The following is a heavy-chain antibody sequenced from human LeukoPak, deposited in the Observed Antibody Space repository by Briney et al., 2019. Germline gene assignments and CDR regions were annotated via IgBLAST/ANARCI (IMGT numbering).Heavy chain of an antibody. D-gene: IGHD5-18*01. V-gene: IGHV5-51*01. Sequence: GESLKISCKGSGYSFTSYWLGWVRQMPGKGLEWMGIGYPGDSDPRYGPSFQGQITISAVKSISTAHLQWSSLKASDTATYYCAKLGYSYGYGYYFDYWGQGTLVTVSS. CDR2: GYPGDSDP. J-gene: IGHJ4*02. CDR3: AKLGYSYGYGYYFDY. CDR1: GYSFTSYW.